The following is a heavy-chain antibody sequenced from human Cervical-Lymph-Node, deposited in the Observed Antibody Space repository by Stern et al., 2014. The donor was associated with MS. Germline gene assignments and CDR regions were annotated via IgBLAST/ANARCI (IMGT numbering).Heavy chain of an antibody. D-gene: IGHD3-10*01. Sequence: QEQLQESGPGLVKPSQTLSLTCTVSGGSISSGGYYWSWIRQHPGKGLEWLGYIYYSGSTYYNPSLKSRVTISVDTSKNQFSLKLSSVTAADTAVYYCARDLMVRGVIGWFDPWGQGTLVTVSS. J-gene: IGHJ5*02. V-gene: IGHV4-31*03. CDR2: IYYSGST. CDR3: ARDLMVRGVIGWFDP. CDR1: GGSISSGGYY.